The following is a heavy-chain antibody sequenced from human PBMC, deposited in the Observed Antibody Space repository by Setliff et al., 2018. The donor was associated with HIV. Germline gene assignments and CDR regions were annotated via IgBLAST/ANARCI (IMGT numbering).Heavy chain of an antibody. Sequence: SETLSLTCAVYGGSFSEYYWSWIRQSPGKGLEWIGEINHSGSTHYNPPLKSRATISADTSRNQFSLKLTSVTAADTAIYYCAREVNFDYWGQGTQVTVSS. V-gene: IGHV4-34*01. CDR1: GGSFSEYY. J-gene: IGHJ4*02. CDR2: INHSGST. CDR3: AREVNFDY.